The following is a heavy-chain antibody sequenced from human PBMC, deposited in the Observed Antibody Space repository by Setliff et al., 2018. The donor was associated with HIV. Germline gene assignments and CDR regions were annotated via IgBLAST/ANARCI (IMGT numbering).Heavy chain of an antibody. Sequence: SLRLSCTASGFTFSSYAMSWVRQAPGKGLEWVSGITGSGDNTYYADNVEGRFIISRDSSQNTLYLQMNSLTAEDTAIYYCAKRDYEDSTSYAPFFQYWGQGTLVTVSS. CDR2: ITGSGDNT. CDR3: AKRDYEDSTSYAPFFQY. D-gene: IGHD3-22*01. V-gene: IGHV3-23*01. J-gene: IGHJ1*01. CDR1: GFTFSSYA.